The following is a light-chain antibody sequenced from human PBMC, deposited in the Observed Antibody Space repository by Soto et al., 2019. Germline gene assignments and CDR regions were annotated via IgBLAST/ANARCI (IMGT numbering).Light chain of an antibody. J-gene: IGKJ1*01. CDR2: AAY. Sequence: DIQMTQSPSSLSASVGDRVTITCRASRGISNYLAWYQQKPGKAPKRLIYAAYTLQSGVPSRFSSSGSGTEFTLTISSLQAEDFATYYCLQHYRYPRTFGQGTKVDIK. CDR3: LQHYRYPRT. V-gene: IGKV1-17*01. CDR1: RGISNY.